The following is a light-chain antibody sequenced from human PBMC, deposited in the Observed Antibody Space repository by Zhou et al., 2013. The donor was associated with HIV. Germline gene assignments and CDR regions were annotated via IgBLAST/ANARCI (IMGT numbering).Light chain of an antibody. J-gene: IGKJ1*01. V-gene: IGKV1-9*01. CDR1: HDISTS. CDR2: SAS. Sequence: DIQLTQSPSFLSASVGDRVTITCRASHDISTSVAWYQLTLGKAPKLLIYSASTLQTGVPPRFSGSASGTYFALTISSLQPEDFATYYCQQYNSYSWTFGQGTKVEIK. CDR3: QQYNSYSWT.